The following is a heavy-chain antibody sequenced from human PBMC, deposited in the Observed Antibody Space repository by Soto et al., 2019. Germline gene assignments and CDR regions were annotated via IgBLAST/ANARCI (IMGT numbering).Heavy chain of an antibody. CDR2: IYQSGTT. D-gene: IGHD3-22*01. CDR1: GGSVRSGSYY. Sequence: SETRSLTCSVSGGSVRSGSYYWTWIRQPPGKGLEWIGYIYQSGTTNYNASLKSRVTISIDTSKNQFFLKLNSVTAADTAVYYCARDSSGRHDYWGQGTLVTVSS. J-gene: IGHJ4*02. CDR3: ARDSSGRHDY. V-gene: IGHV4-61*01.